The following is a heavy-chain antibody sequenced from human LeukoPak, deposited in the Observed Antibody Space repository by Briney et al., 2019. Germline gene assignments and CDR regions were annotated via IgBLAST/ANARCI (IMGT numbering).Heavy chain of an antibody. J-gene: IGHJ6*02. CDR3: ATLPPARGYYYGMDV. Sequence: GGSLRLSCAASGFTFSSYAMSWVRQAPGKGLEWVSAISGSGGSTYYADSVKGRFTISRDNSKNTLYLQMNSLRAEDTAVYYCATLPPARGYYYGMDVWGQGTTVTVSS. D-gene: IGHD2-2*01. CDR2: ISGSGGST. V-gene: IGHV3-23*01. CDR1: GFTFSSYA.